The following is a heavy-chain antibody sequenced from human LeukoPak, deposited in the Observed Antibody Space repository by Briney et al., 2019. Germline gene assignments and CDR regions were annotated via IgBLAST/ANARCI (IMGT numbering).Heavy chain of an antibody. CDR2: INPNSCYT. V-gene: IGHV1-2*02. CDR1: GYIFTNYY. Sequence: ASLKVSCKASGYIFTNYYIHWVRQAPGQGLDWMGWINPNSCYTNYAQKFQGRVTMTSDTSINTAYMELSLTSDDTAVYYCAKIPFRGVADWGQGTLVTVSS. J-gene: IGHJ4*02. D-gene: IGHD3-16*01. CDR3: AKIPFRGVAD.